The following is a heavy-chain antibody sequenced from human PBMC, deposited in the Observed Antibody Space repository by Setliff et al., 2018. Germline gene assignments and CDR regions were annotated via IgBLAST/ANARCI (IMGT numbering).Heavy chain of an antibody. CDR3: ARDRIPSSSWYGLNWFDP. CDR2: ISSNGGST. J-gene: IGHJ5*02. Sequence: GGSLRLSCAASGFTFSSYAMHWVRQAPGKGLEYVSAISSNGGSTYYADSVKGRFTISRDNSKNTLYLQMGSLRAEDMAVYYCARDRIPSSSWYGLNWFDPWGQGTLVTVSS. V-gene: IGHV3-64*02. CDR1: GFTFSSYA. D-gene: IGHD6-13*01.